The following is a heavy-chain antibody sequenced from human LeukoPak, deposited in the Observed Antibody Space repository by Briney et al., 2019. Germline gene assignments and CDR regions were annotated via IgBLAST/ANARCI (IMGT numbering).Heavy chain of an antibody. Sequence: ASVKVSCKASGYTFTSYAMHWVRQAPGQRLEWMGWTNAGNGNTKYSQKFQGRVTITRDTSASTAYMELSSLRSEDTAVYYCASPAAGGTANYGMDVWAKGPRSPSP. CDR3: ASPAAGGTANYGMDV. J-gene: IGHJ6*02. CDR2: TNAGNGNT. CDR1: GYTFTSYA. D-gene: IGHD5-18*01. V-gene: IGHV1-3*01.